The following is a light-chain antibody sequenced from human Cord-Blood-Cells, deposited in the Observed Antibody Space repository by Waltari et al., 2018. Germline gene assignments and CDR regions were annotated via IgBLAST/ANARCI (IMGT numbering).Light chain of an antibody. CDR1: QSISSL. Sequence: DIQMTQSPSTLSASVGDRVTITCRASQSISSLLAWYQQKPGKAPKLLIYDASSLESGVPSRFSGSGSGTEFTLTISNLQPDDFATYYCQQYNSYWTFGQGTKVEIK. CDR2: DAS. J-gene: IGKJ1*01. V-gene: IGKV1-5*01. CDR3: QQYNSYWT.